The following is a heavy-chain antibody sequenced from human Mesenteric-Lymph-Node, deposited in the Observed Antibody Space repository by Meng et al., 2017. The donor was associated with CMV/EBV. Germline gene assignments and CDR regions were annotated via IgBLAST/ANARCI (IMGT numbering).Heavy chain of an antibody. CDR2: ISWDGGST. J-gene: IGHJ4*02. Sequence: GESLKISCAASGFTFDDYTMHWVRQAPGKGLEWVSLISWDGGSTYYADSVKGRFTISRDNSKNSLYLQMNSLRTEDTALYYCAKDLGILTGYAFDYWGQGTLVTVSS. D-gene: IGHD3-9*01. V-gene: IGHV3-43*01. CDR3: AKDLGILTGYAFDY. CDR1: GFTFDDYT.